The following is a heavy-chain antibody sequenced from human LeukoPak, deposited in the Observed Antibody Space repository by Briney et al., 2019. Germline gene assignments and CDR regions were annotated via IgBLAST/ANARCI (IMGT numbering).Heavy chain of an antibody. CDR3: ARRYSSSWYLNPFDY. D-gene: IGHD6-13*01. CDR2: IYHSGST. V-gene: IGHV4-4*02. J-gene: IGHJ4*02. CDR1: GGSISSSNW. Sequence: SETLSLTCAVSGGSISSSNWWSWVRQPPGKGLEWIGEIYHSGSTNYNPSLKSRVTISVDTSKNQFSLKLSSVTAADTAVYYCARRYSSSWYLNPFDYWGQGTLVTVSS.